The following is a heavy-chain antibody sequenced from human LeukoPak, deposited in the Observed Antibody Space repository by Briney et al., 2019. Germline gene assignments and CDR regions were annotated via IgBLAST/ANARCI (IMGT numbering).Heavy chain of an antibody. CDR2: ISYSGGST. CDR1: GFTFSSYA. V-gene: IGHV3-23*01. J-gene: IGHJ4*02. CDR3: AKRLYSGGGSSSYFDY. D-gene: IGHD2-21*01. Sequence: GGSLRLSCAASGFTFSSYAMHWVRQAPGKGLEWVSTISYSGGSTYYADSVKGRFTISRDNSKNTLYLQMSSLRADDKAVYYCAKRLYSGGGSSSYFDYWGQGILVTVSS.